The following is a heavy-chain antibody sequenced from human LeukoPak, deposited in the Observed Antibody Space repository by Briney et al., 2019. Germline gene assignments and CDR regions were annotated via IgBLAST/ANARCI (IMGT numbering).Heavy chain of an antibody. CDR2: VNWNGGST. D-gene: IGHD3-10*01. CDR1: GFTFDDYG. CDR3: AREEYYYGSGSYPYRLDY. Sequence: GGSLRLSCAASGFTFDDYGMSWVRQAPGKGLEWVSGVNWNGGSTAYADSVKGRFTISRDNAKNSLYLQLNSLKAEDTALYYCAREEYYYGSGSYPYRLDYWGQGTLVIVSS. J-gene: IGHJ4*02. V-gene: IGHV3-20*04.